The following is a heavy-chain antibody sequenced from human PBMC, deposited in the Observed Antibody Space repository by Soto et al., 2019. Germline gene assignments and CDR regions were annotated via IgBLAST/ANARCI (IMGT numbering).Heavy chain of an antibody. CDR3: ARARATIAAAAIFDC. V-gene: IGHV4-4*02. D-gene: IGHD6-13*01. J-gene: IGHJ4*02. CDR1: GGSICTSNW. CDR2: VYRTGST. Sequence: SETLSLTCAVSGGSICTSNWWSWVRQPPGKGLKWIGEVYRTGSTNYNPSLESRLTISVDKSKNQFSLKLTSVTAADTAVYYRARARATIAAAAIFDCWGQGTLVTVSS.